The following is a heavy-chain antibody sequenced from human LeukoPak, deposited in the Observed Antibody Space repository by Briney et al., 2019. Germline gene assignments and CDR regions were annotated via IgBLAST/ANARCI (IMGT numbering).Heavy chain of an antibody. J-gene: IGHJ5*02. V-gene: IGHV4-59*11. CDR1: GVSISSHY. CDR3: ARGGTTVTPGLLWFDP. CDR2: IYYSGST. Sequence: SETLSLTCSVSGVSISSHYWSWIQQPPGKGLEWIGYIYYSGSTKYNPSLKSRVTISVDTSKNQFSLKLSSVTAADTAVYYCARGGTTVTPGLLWFDPWGQGTLVTVSS. D-gene: IGHD4-17*01.